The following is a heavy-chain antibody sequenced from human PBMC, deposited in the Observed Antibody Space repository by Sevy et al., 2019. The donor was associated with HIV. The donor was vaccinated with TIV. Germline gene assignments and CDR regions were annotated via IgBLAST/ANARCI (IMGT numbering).Heavy chain of an antibody. Sequence: GGSLRLSCAASGFTFSSYTMNWVRQAPGKGLAWVSSISSSSSYMYYADSVKGRFTISRDNAKNSLYLQMNGLRAEDTAVYYCARVMYDSSGYYLGVDYWGQGTLVTVSS. V-gene: IGHV3-21*01. CDR2: ISSSSSYM. CDR1: GFTFSSYT. D-gene: IGHD3-22*01. CDR3: ARVMYDSSGYYLGVDY. J-gene: IGHJ4*02.